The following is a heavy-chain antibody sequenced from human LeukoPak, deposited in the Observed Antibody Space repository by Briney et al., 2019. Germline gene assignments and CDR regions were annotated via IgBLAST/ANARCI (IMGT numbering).Heavy chain of an antibody. CDR1: GGSINSYY. Sequence: SETLSLTCTVSGGSINSYYWSWIRQPPGKGLEWIGYIYYSGSTNYNPSLKSRVTISVDTSKNQFSLKLSSVTAADTAVYYCARQEGLYSSGWYGELDYWGQGTLVTVSS. CDR3: ARQEGLYSSGWYGELDY. J-gene: IGHJ4*02. CDR2: IYYSGST. D-gene: IGHD6-19*01. V-gene: IGHV4-59*01.